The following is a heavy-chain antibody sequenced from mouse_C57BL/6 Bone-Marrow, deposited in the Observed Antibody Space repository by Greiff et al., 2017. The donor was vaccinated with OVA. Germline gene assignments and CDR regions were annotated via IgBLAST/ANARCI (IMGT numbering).Heavy chain of an antibody. CDR1: GYAFSSSW. CDR2: IYPGDGDT. J-gene: IGHJ4*01. CDR3: YYYAMDY. Sequence: QVQLKESGPELVKPGASVKISCKASGYAFSSSWMNWVKQRPGKGLEWIGRIYPGDGDTNYNGKFKGKATLTADKSSSTAYMQLSSLTSEDSAVYFYYYYAMDYWGQGTSVTVSS. V-gene: IGHV1-82*01.